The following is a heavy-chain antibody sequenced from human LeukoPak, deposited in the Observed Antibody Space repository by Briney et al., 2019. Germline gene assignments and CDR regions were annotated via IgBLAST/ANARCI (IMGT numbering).Heavy chain of an antibody. CDR2: IYHSGST. V-gene: IGHV4-4*02. J-gene: IGHJ5*02. CDR3: ARAYGSGQGWFDP. D-gene: IGHD3-10*01. CDR1: GGSISSTIW. Sequence: PSETLSLTCAVSGGSISSTIWWSWVRQPPWKGLEWIGEIYHSGSTNYNPSLKSRVTISVDRSKNQFSLKLSSVTAADTAVYYCARAYGSGQGWFDPWGQGTLVTVSS.